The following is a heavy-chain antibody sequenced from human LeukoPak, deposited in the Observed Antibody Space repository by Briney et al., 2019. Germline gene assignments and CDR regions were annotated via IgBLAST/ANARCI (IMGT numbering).Heavy chain of an antibody. D-gene: IGHD3-10*01. J-gene: IGHJ6*02. CDR3: AKAWGVTMVRGVTDYYYGMDV. V-gene: IGHV3-30-3*01. CDR2: ISYDGSNK. Sequence: GGSLRLSCAASGFTFSSYAMHWVHQAPGKGLEWVAVISYDGSNKYYADSVKGRFTISRDNSKNTLYLQMNSLRAEDTAVYYCAKAWGVTMVRGVTDYYYGMDVWGQGTTVTVSS. CDR1: GFTFSSYA.